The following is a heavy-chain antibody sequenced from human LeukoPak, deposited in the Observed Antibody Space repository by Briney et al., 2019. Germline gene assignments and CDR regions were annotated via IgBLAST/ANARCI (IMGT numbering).Heavy chain of an antibody. J-gene: IGHJ3*02. CDR2: ISAYNGNT. Sequence: ASVNVSCKASSYTLTNYGISWVRQAPGQGLEWMGWISAYNGNTNYAQNLQGRVTMTTDTSTNTAYMELRSLRSDDTAVYYCARDQDPGAFDIWGQGTMVTVSS. CDR1: SYTLTNYG. V-gene: IGHV1-18*01. CDR3: ARDQDPGAFDI.